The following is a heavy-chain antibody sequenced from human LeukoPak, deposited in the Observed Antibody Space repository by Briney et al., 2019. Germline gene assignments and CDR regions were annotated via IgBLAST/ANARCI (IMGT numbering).Heavy chain of an antibody. CDR2: ISGDGGST. J-gene: IGHJ1*01. CDR1: GFTFDDYA. V-gene: IGHV3-43*02. Sequence: GGSLRLSCAASGFTFDDYAMHWVRQAPGKGLEWVSLISGDGGSTYYADSMKGRFTISRDNSKNSLYLQMNSLRTEDTALYYCARDSQEFFQHWGQGTLVTVSS. CDR3: ARDSQEFFQH.